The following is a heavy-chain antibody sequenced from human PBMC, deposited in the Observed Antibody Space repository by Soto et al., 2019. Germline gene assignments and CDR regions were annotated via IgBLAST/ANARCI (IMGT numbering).Heavy chain of an antibody. CDR1: GFSLSTSGVG. D-gene: IGHD3-22*01. V-gene: IGHV2-5*02. CDR2: IYWDDDK. Sequence: QITLKESGPTLVKPTQTLTLTCTFSGFSLSTSGVGVGWIRQPPGKALEWLALIYWDDDKRYSPSLKSRLTITKDTSNNQVVVTMTNMDPVDTATYYCALGKAAYYYDSSGYPLVAFDIWGQGTMVTVSS. CDR3: ALGKAAYYYDSSGYPLVAFDI. J-gene: IGHJ3*02.